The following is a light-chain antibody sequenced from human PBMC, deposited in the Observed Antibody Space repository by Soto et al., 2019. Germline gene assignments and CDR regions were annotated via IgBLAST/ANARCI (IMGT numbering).Light chain of an antibody. J-gene: IGLJ2*01. CDR1: SSNIGNND. CDR2: GSN. CDR3: ATWDNSLSAVL. V-gene: IGLV1-51*01. Sequence: QSALTQPPSVSAAPGQRITNSCSGSSSNIGNNDVAWYQQLPGTAPKLLIYGSNKRLSGISDRFSGSRSGTSATLGITGLQTGDEADYYCATWDNSLSAVLFGGGTKVNVL.